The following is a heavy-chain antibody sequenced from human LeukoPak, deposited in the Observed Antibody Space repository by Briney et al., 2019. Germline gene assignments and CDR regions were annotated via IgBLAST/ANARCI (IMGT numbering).Heavy chain of an antibody. V-gene: IGHV1-24*01. CDR2: FDPEDGET. CDR3: ATALRLYSSGWYYFDY. CDR1: GYTLTELS. J-gene: IGHJ4*02. Sequence: ASVKVSCKVSGYTLTELSMHWVRQAPGKGLEWMGGFDPEDGETIYAQKFQGRVTMTEDTSQDPAYMELSSLRSEDTAVYYCATALRLYSSGWYYFDYWGQGTLVTVSS. D-gene: IGHD6-19*01.